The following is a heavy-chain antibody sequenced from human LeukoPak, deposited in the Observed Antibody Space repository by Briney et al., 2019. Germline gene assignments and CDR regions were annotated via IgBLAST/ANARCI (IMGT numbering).Heavy chain of an antibody. V-gene: IGHV1-2*02. Sequence: GASVTDSCRASGYTLAGYYMHGVRPVPAQELAGMGVLNANSDGSLYAQNFQGRVKMNRDTSISTAYMELRDLGSDDTGVYYCVRYRLSLWGQGTLVTVSS. CDR3: VRYRLSL. J-gene: IGHJ4*02. CDR2: LNANSDGS. CDR1: GYTLAGYY. D-gene: IGHD1-26*01.